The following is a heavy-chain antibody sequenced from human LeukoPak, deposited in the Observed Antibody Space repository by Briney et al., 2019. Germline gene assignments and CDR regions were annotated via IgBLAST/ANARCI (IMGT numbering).Heavy chain of an antibody. CDR1: GFIFSDYY. V-gene: IGHV3-11*01. CDR2: ISRSGSII. CDR3: ARVSGYYFDY. D-gene: IGHD1-26*01. J-gene: IGHJ4*02. Sequence: GGSLRLSCAASGFIFSDYYMSWIRQAPGKGLEWVSYISRSGSIIYYADSVKGRLTISRDNAKNSLYLKMNSLRAEDTAVYYCARVSGYYFDYWGQGTLVTVSS.